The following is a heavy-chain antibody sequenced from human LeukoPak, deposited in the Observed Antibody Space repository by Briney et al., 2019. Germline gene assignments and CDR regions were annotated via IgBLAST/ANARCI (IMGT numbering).Heavy chain of an antibody. CDR3: ARVELSGSLFDY. CDR1: GGSFSGYY. V-gene: IGHV4-34*01. D-gene: IGHD3-10*01. Sequence: PSETLSLTCAVYGGSFSGYYWSWIRQPPGKGLEWIGEINHSGSTNYNPSLKSRVTISVDTSKNQFSLKLSSVTAADTAVYYCARVELSGSLFDYWGQGTLVTVSS. CDR2: INHSGST. J-gene: IGHJ4*02.